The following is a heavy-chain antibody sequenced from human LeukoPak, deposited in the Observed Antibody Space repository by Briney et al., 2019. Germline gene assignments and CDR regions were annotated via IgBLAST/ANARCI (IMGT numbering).Heavy chain of an antibody. J-gene: IGHJ6*03. CDR3: AGNYGGNYYYYYMDV. V-gene: IGHV3-21*01. CDR1: GFTFSSYS. CDR2: ISSSSSYI. D-gene: IGHD4-23*01. Sequence: GRSLRLSCAASGFTFSSYSMNWVRQAPGKGLEWVSSISSSSSYIYYADSVKGRFTISRDNAKNSLYLQMNSLRAEDTAVYYCAGNYGGNYYYYYMDVWGKGTTVTVSS.